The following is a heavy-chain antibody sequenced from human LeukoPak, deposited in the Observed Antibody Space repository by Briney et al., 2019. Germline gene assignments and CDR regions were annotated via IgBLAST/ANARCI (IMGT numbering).Heavy chain of an antibody. V-gene: IGHV1-69*05. CDR3: ARTRGGDSSGYYFPIDAFDI. CDR1: GGTFISYA. J-gene: IGHJ3*02. Sequence: SVKVSCKASGGTFISYAISCVRQAPGQGLEWMGGIIPIFGTANYAKKFQGRVTITTDESTSTAYMELSSLRSEDTAVYYCARTRGGDSSGYYFPIDAFDIWGQGTMVTVSS. D-gene: IGHD3-22*01. CDR2: IIPIFGTA.